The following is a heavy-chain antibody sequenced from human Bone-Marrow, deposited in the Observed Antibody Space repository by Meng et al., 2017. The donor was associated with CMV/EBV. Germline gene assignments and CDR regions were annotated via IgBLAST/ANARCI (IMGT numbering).Heavy chain of an antibody. V-gene: IGHV3-30*04. CDR3: AREGAYCSSTSCYLGHCSGGSCYGDY. Sequence: GESLKISCAASGFTFSSYAMHWVRQAPGKGLEWVAVISYDGSNKYYADSVKGRFTISRDNSKNTLYLQMNSLRAEDTAVYYCAREGAYCSSTSCYLGHCSGGSCYGDYWGQGTLVTVSS. CDR2: ISYDGSNK. D-gene: IGHD2-15*01. CDR1: GFTFSSYA. J-gene: IGHJ4*02.